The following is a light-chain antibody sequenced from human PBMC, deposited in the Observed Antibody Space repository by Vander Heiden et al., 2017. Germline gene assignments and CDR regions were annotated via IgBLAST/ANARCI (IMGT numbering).Light chain of an antibody. CDR1: NIGSKN. V-gene: IGLV3-21*02. J-gene: IGLJ2*01. CDR2: NDR. Sequence: SYVLTQPPSVSVAPGQTAKISYGGNNIGSKNVHWYQQKPGQAPVLVVFNDRDRPSGIPERFSGSNSGSTATLTITRVEGGDEADYYCQVWDSDSDHVVFGGGTKVTVL. CDR3: QVWDSDSDHVV.